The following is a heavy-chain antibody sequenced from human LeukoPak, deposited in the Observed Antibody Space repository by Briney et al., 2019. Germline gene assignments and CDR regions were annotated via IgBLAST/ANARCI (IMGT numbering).Heavy chain of an antibody. CDR3: ARDARYYYGMDV. J-gene: IGHJ6*02. CDR2: ISSSSSTI. CDR1: GFTFSSYS. V-gene: IGHV3-48*02. Sequence: GGSLRLSCAASGFTFSSYSMNWVRQAPGKGLEWVSDISSSSSTIYYAGSVKGRFTISRDNAKNSLYLQMNSLRDEDTAVYYCARDARYYYGMDVWGQGTTVTVSS.